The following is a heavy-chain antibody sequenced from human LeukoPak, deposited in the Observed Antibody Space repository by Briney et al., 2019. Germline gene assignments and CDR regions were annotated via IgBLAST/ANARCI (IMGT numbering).Heavy chain of an antibody. CDR1: GGSISSSSYY. Sequence: SETLSLTCTVSGGSISSSSYYWGWIRQPPGKGLEWIGSIYYSGSTYYNPSLKSRVTISVDTSKNQFSLKLSSVTAADTAVYYCARDPPEYSSSDPDYWGQGTLVTASS. J-gene: IGHJ4*02. CDR3: ARDPPEYSSSDPDY. D-gene: IGHD6-6*01. CDR2: IYYSGST. V-gene: IGHV4-39*07.